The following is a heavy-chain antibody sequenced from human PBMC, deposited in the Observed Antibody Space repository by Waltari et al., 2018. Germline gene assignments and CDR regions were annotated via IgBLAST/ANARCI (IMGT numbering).Heavy chain of an antibody. J-gene: IGHJ4*02. CDR1: GFTFSSFD. Sequence: EVQLLESGGGLVQPGGSLRLSCAASGFTFSSFDMGWVRQAPGKGLGWVSASSNMGGRTDYADSVKGRFTISRDNSKNTLYLQLSSLRAEDTAIYYCAKDARRSSGWYYFEYWGQGTLVTVSS. V-gene: IGHV3-23*01. CDR2: SSNMGGRT. CDR3: AKDARRSSGWYYFEY. D-gene: IGHD6-19*01.